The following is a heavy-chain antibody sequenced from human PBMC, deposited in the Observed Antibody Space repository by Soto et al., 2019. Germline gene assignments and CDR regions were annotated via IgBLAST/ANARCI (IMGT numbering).Heavy chain of an antibody. Sequence: QVQLVQSGAEVKKPGASVKVSCKASGYTFTSYGISWVRQAPGQGLEWMGWISAYNGNTNYAQKLQGRVTMTTDTSTSTAYRELRSLRSDDTAVYYCSTPAAAYYYYYGMDVWGQGTTVTVSS. CDR1: GYTFTSYG. J-gene: IGHJ6*02. CDR2: ISAYNGNT. CDR3: STPAAAYYYYYGMDV. V-gene: IGHV1-18*01. D-gene: IGHD6-13*01.